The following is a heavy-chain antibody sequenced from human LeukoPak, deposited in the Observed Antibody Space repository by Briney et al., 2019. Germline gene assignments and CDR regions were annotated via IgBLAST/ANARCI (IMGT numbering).Heavy chain of an antibody. CDR3: AKDRVPGIAVAGTDFDY. D-gene: IGHD6-19*01. Sequence: PGGSLRLSCAASGFTFSSYAMSWVRQAPGKGLEWVSAISGSGGSTYYADSVKGRFTISRDNSKNTLYLQMNSLRAEDTAVYYCAKDRVPGIAVAGTDFDYWGQGTLVTVSS. J-gene: IGHJ4*02. CDR2: ISGSGGST. V-gene: IGHV3-23*01. CDR1: GFTFSSYA.